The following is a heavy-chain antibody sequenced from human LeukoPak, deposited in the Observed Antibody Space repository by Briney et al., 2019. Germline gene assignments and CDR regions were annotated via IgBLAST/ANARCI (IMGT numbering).Heavy chain of an antibody. V-gene: IGHV3-23*01. Sequence: GGSLRLSCAASGFTFSSYAMSWVRQAPGKGLEGVSAISGRGGSTYYADSVKGRFTISRDNSKNTLYLQMNSLRAEDTAVYYCAIRAHAYYYYYMHVWGKGTTVTVSS. CDR3: AIRAHAYYYYYMHV. CDR1: GFTFSSYA. CDR2: ISGRGGST. D-gene: IGHD4-17*01. J-gene: IGHJ6*03.